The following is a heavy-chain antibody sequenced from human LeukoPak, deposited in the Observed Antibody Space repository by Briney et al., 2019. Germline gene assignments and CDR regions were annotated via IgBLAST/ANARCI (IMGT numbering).Heavy chain of an antibody. CDR1: GYTFTNND. CDR2: MNPRSGNT. Sequence: ASVKVSCKASGYTFTNNDISWVRQAAGQGLEWMGWMNPRSGNTGYAQKFQGRVTMTRDTSITTAYMELSALRSEDTAVYYCAKVVSGGHHDYWGQGTLVTVPS. D-gene: IGHD2-15*01. CDR3: AKVVSGGHHDY. J-gene: IGHJ4*02. V-gene: IGHV1-8*01.